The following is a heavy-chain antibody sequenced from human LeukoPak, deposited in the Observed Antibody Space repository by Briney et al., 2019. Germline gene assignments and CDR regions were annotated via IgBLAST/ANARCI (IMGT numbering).Heavy chain of an antibody. D-gene: IGHD3-3*01. V-gene: IGHV1-18*01. Sequence: ASVKVSCKASGYTFTSYGISWVRQAPGQGLEWMGWISAYNGNTNYAQKLQGRVTMTTDTSTSTAYVELRSLRSDDTAVYYCARDTSPSDYDFWSGYTGDWFDPWGQGTLVTVSS. CDR3: ARDTSPSDYDFWSGYTGDWFDP. CDR1: GYTFTSYG. CDR2: ISAYNGNT. J-gene: IGHJ5*02.